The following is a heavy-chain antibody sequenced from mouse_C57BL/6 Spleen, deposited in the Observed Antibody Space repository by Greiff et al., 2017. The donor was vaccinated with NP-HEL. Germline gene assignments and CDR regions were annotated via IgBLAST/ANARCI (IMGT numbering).Heavy chain of an antibody. V-gene: IGHV2-2*01. CDR1: GFSLTSYG. CDR3: ARTDGSSLYAMDY. CDR2: IWSGGST. D-gene: IGHD1-1*01. J-gene: IGHJ4*01. Sequence: VQVVESGPGLVQPSQSLSITCTVSGFSLTSYGVHWVRQSPGKGLEWLGVIWSGGSTDYNAAFISRLSISKDNSKSQVFFKMNSLQADDTAIYYCARTDGSSLYAMDYWGQGTSVTVSS.